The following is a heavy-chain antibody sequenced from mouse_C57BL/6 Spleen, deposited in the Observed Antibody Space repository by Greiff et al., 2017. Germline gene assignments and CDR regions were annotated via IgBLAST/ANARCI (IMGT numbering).Heavy chain of an antibody. Sequence: VKLMESGGGLVKPGGSLKLSCAASGFTFSDYGMHWVRQAPEKGLEWVAYISSGSSTIYYADTVKGRFTISRDNAKNTLFLQMTSLRSEDTAMYYCARGATVVATYFDYWGQGTTLTVSS. CDR2: ISSGSSTI. J-gene: IGHJ2*01. V-gene: IGHV5-17*01. D-gene: IGHD1-1*01. CDR1: GFTFSDYG. CDR3: ARGATVVATYFDY.